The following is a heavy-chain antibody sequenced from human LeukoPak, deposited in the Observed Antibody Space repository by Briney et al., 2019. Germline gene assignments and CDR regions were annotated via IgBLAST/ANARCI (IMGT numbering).Heavy chain of an antibody. V-gene: IGHV1-2*02. CDR2: INPNSGGT. CDR1: GYTFTGYY. D-gene: IGHD1-26*01. CDR3: AWGATFLSPVYDY. J-gene: IGHJ4*02. Sequence: ASVKVSCKASGYTFTGYYMHWVRQAPGQGLEWMGWINPNSGGTNYAQKFQGRVTMTRDTSISTAYMELSRLRSGDTAVYYCAWGATFLSPVYDYWGQGTLVTVSS.